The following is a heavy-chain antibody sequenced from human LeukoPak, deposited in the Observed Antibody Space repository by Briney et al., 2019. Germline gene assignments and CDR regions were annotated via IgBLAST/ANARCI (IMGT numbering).Heavy chain of an antibody. V-gene: IGHV1-69*13. D-gene: IGHD7-27*01. J-gene: IGHJ6*02. CDR3: ARGNWATLYYYYGMDV. Sequence: SVKVSCKASGGTFSSYAISWVRQAPGQGLEWMGGIIPIFGTANYAQKFQGRVTITADESTSTAYMELSSLRPEDTAVYYCARGNWATLYYYYGMDVWGQGTTVTVSS. CDR2: IIPIFGTA. CDR1: GGTFSSYA.